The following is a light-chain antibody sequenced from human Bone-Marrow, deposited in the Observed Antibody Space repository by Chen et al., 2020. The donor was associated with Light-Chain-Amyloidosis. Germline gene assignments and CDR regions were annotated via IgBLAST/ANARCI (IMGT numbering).Light chain of an antibody. J-gene: IGLJ3*02. Sequence: QSALTQPPSLSAAPGQNVTISCSGSSSNIGKNYVSWYQQLPGTAPKLLSYDSNKRPSGIPDRFSGTQSRTSAALGITGLQTGDEADYYCGAWDISLSGRVFGGGTRLTIL. CDR1: SSNIGKNY. CDR2: DSN. V-gene: IGLV1-51*01. CDR3: GAWDISLSGRV.